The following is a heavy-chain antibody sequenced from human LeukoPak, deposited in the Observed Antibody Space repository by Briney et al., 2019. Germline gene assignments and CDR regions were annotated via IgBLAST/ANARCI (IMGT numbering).Heavy chain of an antibody. CDR3: ARHSRTYYDILTGPYGGYFDY. J-gene: IGHJ4*02. CDR2: INHSGST. D-gene: IGHD3-9*01. CDR1: GEPFSGYY. Sequence: TSETLSLTCAVSGEPFSGYYWGWIRQPPGKGLEWIGEINHSGSTNYNPSLKSRVNILVDTSKNQFSLKLSSVTAADTAVYYCARHSRTYYDILTGPYGGYFDYWGQRTLVTVSS. V-gene: IGHV4-34*01.